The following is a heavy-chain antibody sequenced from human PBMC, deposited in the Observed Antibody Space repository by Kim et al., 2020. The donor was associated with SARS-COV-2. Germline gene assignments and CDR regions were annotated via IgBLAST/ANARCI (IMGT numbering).Heavy chain of an antibody. J-gene: IGHJ3*02. Sequence: GGTLRLSCGASGFTFSSSAMHWVRRASGKGLEWVGRIRSKVSGYSTAYSASVRGRITIAREDSTNTAYLQRNSPETEAAADYSWTGVPGTKLACWDAFD. D-gene: IGHD1-1*01. CDR3: TGVPGTKLACWDAFD. CDR2: IRSKVSGYST. CDR1: GFTFSSSA. V-gene: IGHV3-73*01.